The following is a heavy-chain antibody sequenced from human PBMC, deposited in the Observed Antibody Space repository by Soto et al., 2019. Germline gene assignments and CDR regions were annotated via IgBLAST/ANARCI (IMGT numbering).Heavy chain of an antibody. CDR2: ISYDGSNK. Sequence: GGSLRLSCAASGFTFSSYGMHWVRQAPGKGLEWVAVISYDGSNKYYADSVKGRFTISRDNSKNTLYLQMNSLRAEDTVVYYCAKDQSSSSYYYYYMDIWGRGTTVTVSS. D-gene: IGHD6-6*01. V-gene: IGHV3-30*18. CDR1: GFTFSSYG. CDR3: AKDQSSSSYYYYYMDI. J-gene: IGHJ6*03.